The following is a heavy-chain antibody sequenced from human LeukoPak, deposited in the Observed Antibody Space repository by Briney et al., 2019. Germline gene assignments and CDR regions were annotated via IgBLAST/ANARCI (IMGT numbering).Heavy chain of an antibody. V-gene: IGHV4-59*01. CDR2: IYYSGST. CDR1: GGSISSYY. D-gene: IGHD6-13*01. J-gene: IGHJ5*02. CDR3: ARVRSGGSSFPWFDP. Sequence: TLSLTCTVSGGSISSYYWSWIRQPPGKGLEWIGYIYYSGSTNYTPSLKSRVTISVDTSKNQFSLKLSSVTAADTAVYYCARVRSGGSSFPWFDPWGQGTLVSVSS.